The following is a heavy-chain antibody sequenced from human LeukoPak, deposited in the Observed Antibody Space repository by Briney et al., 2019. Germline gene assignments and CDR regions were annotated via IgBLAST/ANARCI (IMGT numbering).Heavy chain of an antibody. CDR1: GFTFSNAW. Sequence: PGGSLRLSCAASGFTFSNAWMSWVRQAPGKGLEWVGRIKSKTDGGTTDYAAPVKGRFTISRDDSKNTLYLQMNSLKTEDTAVYYCTGGLTVTSFDYWGQGTLVTVSS. CDR2: IKSKTDGGTT. D-gene: IGHD4-17*01. J-gene: IGHJ4*02. CDR3: TGGLTVTSFDY. V-gene: IGHV3-15*01.